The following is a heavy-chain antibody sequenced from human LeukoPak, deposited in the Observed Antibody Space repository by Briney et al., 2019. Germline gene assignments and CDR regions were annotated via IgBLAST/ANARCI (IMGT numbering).Heavy chain of an antibody. CDR1: GGSISSSSYY. Sequence: SETLSLTCTVSGGSISSSSYYWGWIRQPPGKGLEWIGSMYYSGSTYYNPSLKSRVTISVDTSKNQFSLKVSSVTAADTAVYYCASTMIVVAYWGQGTLVTVSS. CDR2: MYYSGST. CDR3: ASTMIVVAY. D-gene: IGHD3-22*01. J-gene: IGHJ4*02. V-gene: IGHV4-39*07.